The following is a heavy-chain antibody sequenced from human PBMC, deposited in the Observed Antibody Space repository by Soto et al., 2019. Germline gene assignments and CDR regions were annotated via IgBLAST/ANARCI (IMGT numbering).Heavy chain of an antibody. J-gene: IGHJ6*02. CDR2: ISAYNGNT. V-gene: IGHV1-18*01. CDR1: GYTFTSYG. CDR3: ARDMDSSSWSSYYYYGMDV. D-gene: IGHD6-13*01. Sequence: GASVKVSCKASGYTFTSYGISWVRQAPGQGLEWMGWISAYNGNTNYAQKLQGRVTMTTDTSTSTAYMELRSLRSDDTAVYYCARDMDSSSWSSYYYYGMDVWGQGTTVTVS.